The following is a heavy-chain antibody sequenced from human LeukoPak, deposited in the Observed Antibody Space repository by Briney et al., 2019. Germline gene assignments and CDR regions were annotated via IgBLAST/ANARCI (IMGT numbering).Heavy chain of an antibody. Sequence: PGGSLRLSCAASGFTFSSYSMNWVRQAPGKGLEWVSSINSRSDYIYYSDSVKGRFTISRDNAENSLYLQMNSLRAEDTAVYYCARDRDCSSTSCYYYYYYGMDVWGQGTTVTVSS. CDR3: ARDRDCSSTSCYYYYYYGMDV. V-gene: IGHV3-21*01. J-gene: IGHJ6*02. CDR1: GFTFSSYS. CDR2: INSRSDYI. D-gene: IGHD2-2*01.